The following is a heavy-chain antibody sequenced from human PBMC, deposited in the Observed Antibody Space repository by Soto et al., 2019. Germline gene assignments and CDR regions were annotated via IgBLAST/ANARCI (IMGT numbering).Heavy chain of an antibody. J-gene: IGHJ4*02. Sequence: GGYLRLSCAASGFTFSSYAMSWVRQAPGKGLEWVSAISGSGGSTYYADSVKGRFTISRDNSKNTLYLQMNSLRAEDTVVYYCAKDLPQDGYCINGVCPAEGGVYWGQGTLVTVSS. D-gene: IGHD2-8*01. CDR2: ISGSGGST. CDR3: AKDLPQDGYCINGVCPAEGGVY. CDR1: GFTFSSYA. V-gene: IGHV3-23*01.